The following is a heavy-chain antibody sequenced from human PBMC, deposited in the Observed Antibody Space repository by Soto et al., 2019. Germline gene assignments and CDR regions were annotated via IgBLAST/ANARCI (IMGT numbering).Heavy chain of an antibody. CDR3: ATFSGFFTISPFDA. V-gene: IGHV4-4*02. Sequence: QVHLQESGPGLVKPSETLSLTFGVSGDSISSVNWWSWVRQSPGRGLEWIGEIYHSGSTNYNPSLKSRVTVSVDKSKNQFSLQLTSVTAADTAVYYCATFSGFFTISPFDAWGQGILVTVSS. CDR1: GDSISSVNW. D-gene: IGHD2-8*01. CDR2: IYHSGST. J-gene: IGHJ5*02.